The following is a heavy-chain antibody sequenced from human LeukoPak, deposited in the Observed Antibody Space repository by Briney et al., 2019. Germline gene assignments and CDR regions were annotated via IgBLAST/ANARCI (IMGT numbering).Heavy chain of an antibody. V-gene: IGHV3-48*04. J-gene: IGHJ4*02. Sequence: GGSLRLSCAASGFTFSSYSMNWVRQAPGRGLEWVSYISSSSSTIYYADSVKGRFTISRDNAKNSLYLQMNSLRAEDTAVYYCARDHYYDSSGYYSLGYWGQGTLVTVSS. CDR3: ARDHYYDSSGYYSLGY. CDR1: GFTFSSYS. D-gene: IGHD3-22*01. CDR2: ISSSSSTI.